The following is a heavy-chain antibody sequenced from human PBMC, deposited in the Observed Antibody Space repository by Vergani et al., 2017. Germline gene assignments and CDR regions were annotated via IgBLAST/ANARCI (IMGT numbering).Heavy chain of an antibody. J-gene: IGHJ6*03. Sequence: QVQLQESGPGLVKPSETLSLTCTVSGGSISSYYWSWIRQPAGKGLEWIGRIYTSGSTNYNPSLKRRVTMSVDTSKNQSSLKLSSVTAADTAVYYWARVKRPGIAVAGTSYYYYYMDVWGKGTTVTVSS. V-gene: IGHV4-4*07. CDR2: IYTSGST. CDR1: GGSISSYY. D-gene: IGHD6-19*01. CDR3: ARVKRPGIAVAGTSYYYYYMDV.